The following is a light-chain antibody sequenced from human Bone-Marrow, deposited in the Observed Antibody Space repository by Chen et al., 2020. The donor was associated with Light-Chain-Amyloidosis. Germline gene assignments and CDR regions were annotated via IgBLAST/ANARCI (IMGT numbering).Light chain of an antibody. J-gene: IGLJ1*01. V-gene: IGLV2-14*01. CDR2: EVT. Sequence: QSALTQPASVSGSPGQSITISCTGTSSDVGGDNHVSWYQQHPDKAPKLMIYEVTNRPSWFPDRFSGSKSDNTASLTISGLQNEDEADYFCSSYTITNTLVFGSGTRVTVL. CDR1: SSDVGGDNH. CDR3: SSYTITNTLV.